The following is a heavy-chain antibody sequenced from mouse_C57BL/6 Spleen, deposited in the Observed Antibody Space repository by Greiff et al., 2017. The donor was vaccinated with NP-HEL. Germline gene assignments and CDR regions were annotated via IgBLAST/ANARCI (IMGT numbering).Heavy chain of an antibody. V-gene: IGHV1-5*01. Sequence: VQLQQSGTVLARPGASVKMSCKTSGYTFTSYWMHWVKQRPGQGLEWIGAIYPGNSDTSYNQKFKGKAKLTADTSASTAYTELISLTNDDSAVYYCTWYDYYFDYWGQGTTLTVSA. CDR2: IYPGNSDT. CDR3: TWYDYYFDY. D-gene: IGHD2-4*01. J-gene: IGHJ2*01. CDR1: GYTFTSYW.